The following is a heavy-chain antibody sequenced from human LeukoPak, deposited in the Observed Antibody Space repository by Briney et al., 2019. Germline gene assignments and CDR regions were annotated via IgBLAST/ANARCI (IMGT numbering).Heavy chain of an antibody. CDR3: ARLPPSGYSSGWPRFY. V-gene: IGHV3-7*01. J-gene: IGHJ4*02. CDR1: GFTFSSYW. CDR2: IKQDGSEK. Sequence: GGSLRLSCAASGFTFSSYWMSWVRQAPGKGLEWVANIKQDGSEKSYVDSVKGRFTISRDNAKNSLYLQMNSLRAEDTAVYYCARLPPSGYSSGWPRFYWGQGTLVTVSS. D-gene: IGHD6-19*01.